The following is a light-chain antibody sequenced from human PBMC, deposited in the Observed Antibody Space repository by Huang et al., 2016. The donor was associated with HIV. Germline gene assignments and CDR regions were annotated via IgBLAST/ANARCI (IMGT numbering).Light chain of an antibody. V-gene: IGKV1-39*01. CDR1: QSISSY. J-gene: IGKJ5*01. CDR2: AAS. Sequence: DIQMTQSPSSLSASVGDRVTITCRASQSISSYLNWYQQKPGKAPKLLIYAASSLQSVVPSRFSGSGSGTDFTLTISSLQPEDFATYYCQQSYSTPRTFGQGTRQEIK. CDR3: QQSYSTPRT.